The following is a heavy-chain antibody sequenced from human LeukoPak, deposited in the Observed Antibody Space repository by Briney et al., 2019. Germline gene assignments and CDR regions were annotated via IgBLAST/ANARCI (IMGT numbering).Heavy chain of an antibody. CDR3: AREPSGWFDP. J-gene: IGHJ5*02. CDR2: IYSCGST. Sequence: GGSLRLSCAASGFTVSSNYMSWVRQAPGKGLEWVSVIYSCGSTYYSDSLKSRVTISRDHSKNTLYLQMHSLRAEDTAVYYCAREPSGWFDPWGQGTLVTVSS. V-gene: IGHV3-66*01. CDR1: GFTVSSNY.